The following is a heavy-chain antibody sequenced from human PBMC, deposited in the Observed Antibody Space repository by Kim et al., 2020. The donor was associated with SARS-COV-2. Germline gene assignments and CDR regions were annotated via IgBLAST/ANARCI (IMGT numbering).Heavy chain of an antibody. Sequence: ASVKVSCKASGYTFTSYAMNWVRQAPGQGLEWMGWINTNTGNPTYAQDFQGRVVITLDNSTSTAYLQLSSLKAEDTAVYYCARGKSSGGILIRYYWDEG. J-gene: IGHJ4*02. CDR3: ARGKSSGGILIRYY. CDR2: INTNTGNP. CDR1: GYTFTSYA. D-gene: IGHD3-9*01. V-gene: IGHV7-4-1*02.